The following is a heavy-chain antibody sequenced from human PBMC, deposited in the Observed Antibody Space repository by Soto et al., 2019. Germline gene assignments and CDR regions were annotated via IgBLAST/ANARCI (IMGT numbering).Heavy chain of an antibody. Sequence: SETLSLTCTVSGGSISSGGYYWSWIRQHPGKGLEWIGYIYYSGSTYYNPSLKSRVTISVDTSKNQFSLKLSSVTAADTAVYYCARASLSWFGELSPNFDYWGQGTLVTVSS. CDR3: ARASLSWFGELSPNFDY. CDR1: GGSISSGGYY. J-gene: IGHJ4*02. V-gene: IGHV4-31*03. CDR2: IYYSGST. D-gene: IGHD3-10*01.